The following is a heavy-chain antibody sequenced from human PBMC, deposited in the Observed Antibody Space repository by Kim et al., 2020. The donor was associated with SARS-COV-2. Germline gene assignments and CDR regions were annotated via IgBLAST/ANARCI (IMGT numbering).Heavy chain of an antibody. CDR2: IYYSGST. CDR3: ARGNSRGDFRAHAFDI. J-gene: IGHJ3*02. CDR1: GGSISSGGYY. Sequence: SETLSLTCTVSGGSISSGGYYWSWIRQHPGKGLEWIGYIYYSGSTYYNPSLKSRVTISVDTSKNQFSLKLSSVTAADTAVYYCARGNSRGDFRAHAFDIWGQGTMVTVSS. D-gene: IGHD3-16*01. V-gene: IGHV4-31*03.